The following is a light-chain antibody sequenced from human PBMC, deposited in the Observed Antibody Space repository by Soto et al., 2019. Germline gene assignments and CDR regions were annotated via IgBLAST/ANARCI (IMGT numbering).Light chain of an antibody. V-gene: IGKV1-5*03. CDR3: RQYQSYSRT. J-gene: IGKJ1*01. CDR2: DGS. Sequence: DIQMTQSPSTLSASIGDRIIITCRASQSINTWLAWYQQKPGEAPKLLIYDGSTLARGVKSRFSGSGSETEFTLTIRRLQPDDFATFYCRQYQSYSRTFGQGTKVEVK. CDR1: QSINTW.